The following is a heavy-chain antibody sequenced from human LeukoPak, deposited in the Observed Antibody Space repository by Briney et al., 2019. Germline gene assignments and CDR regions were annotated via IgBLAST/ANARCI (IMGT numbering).Heavy chain of an antibody. CDR3: AKVGAMVRGVMNY. J-gene: IGHJ4*02. V-gene: IGHV3-23*01. CDR1: GFTFSSYA. CDR2: ISGSGGST. Sequence: GGSLRLSCAASGFTFSSYAMSWVRQAPGKRLEWVSAISGSGGSTYYADSVKGRFTISRDNSKNTLYLQMNSLRAEDTAVYYCAKVGAMVRGVMNYWGQGTLVTVSS. D-gene: IGHD3-10*01.